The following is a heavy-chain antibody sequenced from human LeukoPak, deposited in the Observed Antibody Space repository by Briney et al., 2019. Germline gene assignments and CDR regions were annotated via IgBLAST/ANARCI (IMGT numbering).Heavy chain of an antibody. J-gene: IGHJ6*03. CDR2: IYSSGSA. CDR1: GDSITTGSFY. D-gene: IGHD4-17*01. Sequence: SETLSLTCTVSGDSITTGSFYWSWVRQPAGKGLEWIGRIYSSGSADYNPSLRSRVTMSIDTSIDQFSLQLRSVTAADTGVYYCARWGPAGGDYASYYKYYYMDVWGKGTTVTVSS. CDR3: ARWGPAGGDYASYYKYYYMDV. V-gene: IGHV4-61*02.